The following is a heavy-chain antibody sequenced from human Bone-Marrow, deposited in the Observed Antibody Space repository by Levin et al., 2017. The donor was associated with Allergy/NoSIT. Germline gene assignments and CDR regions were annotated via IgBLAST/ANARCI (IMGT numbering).Heavy chain of an antibody. CDR2: IYSGGRT. CDR3: AIYGSGSYYSAFDI. J-gene: IGHJ3*02. Sequence: GESLKISCAASGFTVSSNHMSWVRQAPGKGLEWVSLIYSGGRTYYADSVKGRFTISKDNSKNTLYLQMNSLRGEDTAVYYCAIYGSGSYYSAFDIWGQGTLVTVSS. CDR1: GFTVSSNH. D-gene: IGHD3-10*01. V-gene: IGHV3-53*01.